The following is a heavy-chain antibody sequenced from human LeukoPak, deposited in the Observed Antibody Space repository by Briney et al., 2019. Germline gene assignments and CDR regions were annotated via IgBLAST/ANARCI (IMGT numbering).Heavy chain of an antibody. CDR2: ISSSSSYI. D-gene: IGHD6-13*01. V-gene: IGHV3-21*01. Sequence: GGSLRLSCAASVFTFSSYSTIWVRHAPGKGLEGVSSISSSSSYIYYADAVKGRSTISRDNAKNSLYLKINRLRAEDTAVYYCAREGVIAAAVYAFDIWGQGTMVTVSS. CDR1: VFTFSSYS. CDR3: AREGVIAAAVYAFDI. J-gene: IGHJ3*02.